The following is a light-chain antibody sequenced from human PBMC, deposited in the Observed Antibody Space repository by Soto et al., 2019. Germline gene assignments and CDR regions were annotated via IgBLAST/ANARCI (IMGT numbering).Light chain of an antibody. CDR3: QQSYSTPRT. J-gene: IGKJ1*01. CDR2: AAS. V-gene: IGKV1-39*01. CDR1: QSISSY. Sequence: DIQMPPSPSSLSASVGDRVTITCRARQSISSYLNWYQQKPGKAPQLLIYAASSLQSGVPSRFSGSGSGTDFTLTISSLQPEDFATYYCQQSYSTPRTFGQGTKVDIK.